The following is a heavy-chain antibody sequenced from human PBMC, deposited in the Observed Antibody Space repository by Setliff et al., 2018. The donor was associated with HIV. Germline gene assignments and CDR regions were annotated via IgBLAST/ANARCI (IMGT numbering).Heavy chain of an antibody. D-gene: IGHD3-9*01. CDR1: GGSISSYY. J-gene: IGHJ3*02. V-gene: IGHV4-59*12. CDR2: IYYSGST. CDR3: SRSLPHYDILTGYRSRRGVFDI. Sequence: PSETLSLTCTVSGGSISSYYWSWIRQPPGKGLELIGYIYYSGSTNYNPSLKSRVTISVDTSKNQFSLKLISVTAADTAVYYCSRSLPHYDILTGYRSRRGVFDIWGQGTMVTVTS.